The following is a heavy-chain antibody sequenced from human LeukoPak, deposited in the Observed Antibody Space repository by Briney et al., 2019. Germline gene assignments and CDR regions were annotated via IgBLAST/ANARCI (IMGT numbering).Heavy chain of an antibody. CDR2: ISHDGSNK. CDR3: AKEGYYGSGSFPDY. J-gene: IGHJ4*02. D-gene: IGHD3-10*01. Sequence: PGRSLRLSCAASGFTFSSYGIHWVRQAPGKGLDWVAVISHDGSNKYYADPMKGRLTISRDNSKNTLYLQMNSLIPEDTAIYYCAKEGYYGSGSFPDYWGQGALVTVSS. CDR1: GFTFSSYG. V-gene: IGHV3-30*18.